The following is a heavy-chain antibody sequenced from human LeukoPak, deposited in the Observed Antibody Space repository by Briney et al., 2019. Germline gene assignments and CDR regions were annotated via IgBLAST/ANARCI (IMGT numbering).Heavy chain of an antibody. CDR1: GFTFSSYA. CDR3: ARDRTKQLWYYYYYYGMDV. CDR2: ISYDGSNK. Sequence: PGGSLRLSRAASGFTFSSYAMHWVRQAPGKGLEWVAVISYDGSNKYYADSVKGRFTISRDNSKNTLYLQMNSLRAEDTAVYYCARDRTKQLWYYYYYYGMDVWGQGTTVTVSS. V-gene: IGHV3-30-3*01. D-gene: IGHD5-18*01. J-gene: IGHJ6*02.